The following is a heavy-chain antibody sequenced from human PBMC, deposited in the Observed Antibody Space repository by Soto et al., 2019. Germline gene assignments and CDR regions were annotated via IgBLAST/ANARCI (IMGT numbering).Heavy chain of an antibody. CDR1: GFTFSSYG. CDR3: AKGPPYYDFWSGNWFDP. D-gene: IGHD3-3*01. CDR2: ISYDGSNK. Sequence: QVQLVESGGGVVQPGRSLRLSCAASGFTFSSYGMHWVRQAPGKGLEWVAVISYDGSNKYYADSVKGRFTISRDNSKNTLYLQMNSLRAEDTAVYYCAKGPPYYDFWSGNWFDPWGQGTLVTVSS. J-gene: IGHJ5*02. V-gene: IGHV3-30*18.